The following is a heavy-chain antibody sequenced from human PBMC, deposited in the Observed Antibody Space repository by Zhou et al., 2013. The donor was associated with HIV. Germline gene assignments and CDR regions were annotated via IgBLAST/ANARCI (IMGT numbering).Heavy chain of an antibody. V-gene: IGHV4-38-2*01. CDR1: GYSISSGYY. CDR3: ARAPSVVVDATWGNWFDP. J-gene: IGHJ5*02. D-gene: IGHD2-8*02. Sequence: QVQLQESGPRTSEGPSETLSLTCAVSGYSISSGYYWGWIRQPPGKGPEWIATIYHSGNTYYNPSLKSRVTISVDTSKNQFSLRLSSVTAADAAVYYCARAPSVVVDATWGNWFDPWGPGESLVTVSS. CDR2: IYHSGNT.